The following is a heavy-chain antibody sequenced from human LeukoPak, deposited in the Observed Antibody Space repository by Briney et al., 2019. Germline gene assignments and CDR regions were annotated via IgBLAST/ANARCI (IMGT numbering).Heavy chain of an antibody. CDR2: IYYSGST. CDR3: ARDGLGELLFFDV. Sequence: PSETLSLTCTVSGGSISSYYWSWIRQPPGKGLEWIGYIYYSGSTNYNPSLKSRVTILVDTSKNQFSLKLSSVTAADTAVYYCARDGLGELLFFDVWGQGTMVTVSS. D-gene: IGHD3-10*01. V-gene: IGHV4-59*01. CDR1: GGSISSYY. J-gene: IGHJ3*01.